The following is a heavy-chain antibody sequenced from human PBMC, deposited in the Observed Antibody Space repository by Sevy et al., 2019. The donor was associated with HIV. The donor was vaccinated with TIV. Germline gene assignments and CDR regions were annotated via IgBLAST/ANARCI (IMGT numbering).Heavy chain of an antibody. CDR2: ISYDGGKK. CDR1: GFTFDAYD. Sequence: GGSLRLSCAVSGFTFDAYDMHWVRQAPGKGLEYMALISYDGGKKYYAVSVKGRFTISRDNSENTLYLQMNNLRAEDTAVYYCAKDLYYDILTGDATDAFDMWGQGPMVTVSS. V-gene: IGHV3-30*18. CDR3: AKDLYYDILTGDATDAFDM. J-gene: IGHJ3*02. D-gene: IGHD3-9*01.